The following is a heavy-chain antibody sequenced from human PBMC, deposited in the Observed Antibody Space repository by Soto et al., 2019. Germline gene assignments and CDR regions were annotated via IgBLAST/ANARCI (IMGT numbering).Heavy chain of an antibody. CDR2: IIPILGIA. J-gene: IGHJ5*02. CDR1: GGTFSSYT. V-gene: IGHV1-69*04. D-gene: IGHD4-17*01. CDR3: ARDRVTTAPEFDP. Sequence: ASVKVSCKSSGGTFSSYTISCVRQAPGQGLEWMGRIIPILGIANYAQKFQGRVTITADKSTSTAYMELSSLRSDDTAVYYCARDRVTTAPEFDPWGQGTLVTVSS.